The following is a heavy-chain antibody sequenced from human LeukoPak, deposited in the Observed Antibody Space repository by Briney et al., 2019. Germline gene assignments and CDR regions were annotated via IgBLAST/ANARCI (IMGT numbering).Heavy chain of an antibody. CDR2: IYYSGST. J-gene: IGHJ4*02. Sequence: SETLSLTCTVSGGSISSYYWSWIRQPPGKGLEWIGYIYYSGSTNYNPSLKSRVTIPVETSKNEFSLKLRFVTAADTAVYYCARVTGYRIEDYFDYWGQGTLVTVSS. CDR1: GGSISSYY. CDR3: ARVTGYRIEDYFDY. D-gene: IGHD6-13*01. V-gene: IGHV4-59*01.